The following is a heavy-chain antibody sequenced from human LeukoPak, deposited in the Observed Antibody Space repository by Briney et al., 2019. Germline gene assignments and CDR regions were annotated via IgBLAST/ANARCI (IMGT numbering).Heavy chain of an antibody. V-gene: IGHV3-23*01. CDR2: ISATGFTT. Sequence: PGGSLRLSRAASGFTFSSYTMSWVRQAPGKGLEWISVISATGFTTYHTDSVKGRFTISRDNSKSMLYLQMDGLRVEDTAIYFCTKDVQVGPTRGFFDFWGQGTLVTVSS. D-gene: IGHD1-26*01. CDR1: GFTFSSYT. CDR3: TKDVQVGPTRGFFDF. J-gene: IGHJ4*03.